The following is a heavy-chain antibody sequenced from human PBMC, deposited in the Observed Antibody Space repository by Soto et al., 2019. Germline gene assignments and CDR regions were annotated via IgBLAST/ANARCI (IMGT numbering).Heavy chain of an antibody. CDR2: ISGGGDAT. D-gene: IGHD1-26*01. V-gene: IGHV3-23*01. CDR1: GFNFSEFA. CDR3: VKKIAGTTTSGAYWYFDL. J-gene: IGHJ2*01. Sequence: EVQLLESGGGLVQRGGSLTLYCSASGFNFSEFAMNWVRKAPGKGLEWVSGISGGGDATFYADSVKGRFTISRVQSKNTVYLQMNGLRADDTAVYYCVKKIAGTTTSGAYWYFDLWGRGTLVTVSS.